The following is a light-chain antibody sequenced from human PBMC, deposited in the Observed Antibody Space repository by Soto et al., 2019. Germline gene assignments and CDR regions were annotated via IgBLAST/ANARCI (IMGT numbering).Light chain of an antibody. J-gene: IGKJ1*01. CDR3: QQYNNWPWT. Sequence: DILLTQSPVNLSVSPGEGATLSCRASQNVNRNLAWYQKKRGQAPRLLIYSASTRATGVPARFTGGGSGTEFTLTISSLASEDFAVYYCQQYNNWPWTFGQGTEVEIK. CDR2: SAS. CDR1: QNVNRN. V-gene: IGKV3-15*01.